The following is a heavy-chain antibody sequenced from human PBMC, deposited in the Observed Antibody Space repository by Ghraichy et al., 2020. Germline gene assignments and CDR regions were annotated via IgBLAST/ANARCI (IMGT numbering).Heavy chain of an antibody. J-gene: IGHJ4*02. D-gene: IGHD3-3*01. CDR2: ISAYNGHT. CDR1: GYTFTSYG. V-gene: IGHV1-18*01. Sequence: ASVKVSCKASGYTFTSYGISWVRQAPGQGREWMGWISAYNGHTNYAQKLQGRVSVTTDSSTSTAYMELRSLRSDDTAVYYCARVVSPTYDFWSGYYLDYWGQGTLVTVSP. CDR3: ARVVSPTYDFWSGYYLDY.